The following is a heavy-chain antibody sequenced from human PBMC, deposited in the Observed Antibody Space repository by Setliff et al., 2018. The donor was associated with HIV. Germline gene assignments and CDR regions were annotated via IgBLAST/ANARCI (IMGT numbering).Heavy chain of an antibody. J-gene: IGHJ4*02. V-gene: IGHV3-66*02. CDR1: GYSIRSGLNY. CDR2: IYSGGTT. Sequence: ETLSLTCVVSGYSIRSGLNYWTWIRQPAGKGLEWIGQIYSGGTTNYADSVKGRFTISRDNSQNTLFLQMDNLRPEDTAVYFCASRGRAYFLDASGYFDSWGQGALVTVS. D-gene: IGHD3-22*01. CDR3: ASRGRAYFLDASGYFDS.